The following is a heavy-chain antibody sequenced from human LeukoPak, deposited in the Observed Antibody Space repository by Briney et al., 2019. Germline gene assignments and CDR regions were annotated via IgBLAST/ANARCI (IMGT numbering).Heavy chain of an antibody. D-gene: IGHD3-22*01. CDR1: GNFISSGDNY. CDR2: IYTSGST. J-gene: IGHJ4*02. V-gene: IGHV4-61*02. Sequence: SETLSLTCTVSGNFISSGDNYWSWLRQPAGKGLEWIGRIYTSGSTNYNPSLKSRVIISGDTSKNQFSLRLSSVTAAETAVYYCARASYSYDINGWVPFDYWGQGTLVTVSS. CDR3: ARASYSYDINGWVPFDY.